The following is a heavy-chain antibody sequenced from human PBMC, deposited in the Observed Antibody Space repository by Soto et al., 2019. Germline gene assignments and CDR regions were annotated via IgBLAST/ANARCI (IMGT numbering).Heavy chain of an antibody. Sequence: SETLSLTCTVSGGSISSYYWSWIRQPPGKGLEWIGYIYYSGSTNYNPSLKSRVTISVDTSKNQFSLKLSSVTAADTAVYYCARGEGGIRRVPYSSSWYFDYWGQGTLVTVSS. CDR3: ARGEGGIRRVPYSSSWYFDY. D-gene: IGHD6-13*01. V-gene: IGHV4-59*01. J-gene: IGHJ4*02. CDR2: IYYSGST. CDR1: GGSISSYY.